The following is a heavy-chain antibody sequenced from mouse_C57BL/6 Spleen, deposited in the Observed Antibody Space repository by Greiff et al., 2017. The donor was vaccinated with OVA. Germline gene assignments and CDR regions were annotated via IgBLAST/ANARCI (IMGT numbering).Heavy chain of an antibody. J-gene: IGHJ2*01. D-gene: IGHD1-1*01. V-gene: IGHV1-50*01. CDR3: ARSGSTLFDY. CDR1: GYTFTSYW. CDR2: IDPSDSYT. Sequence: QVQLQQPGAELVKPGASVKLSCKASGYTFTSYWMQWVKQRPGQGLEWIGEIDPSDSYTNYNQKFKGKATLTVDTSSSTAYMQLSSLTSEDSAVYYCARSGSTLFDYWGQGTTRTVSS.